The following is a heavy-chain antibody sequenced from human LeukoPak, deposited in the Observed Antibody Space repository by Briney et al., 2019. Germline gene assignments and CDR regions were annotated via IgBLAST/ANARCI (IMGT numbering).Heavy chain of an antibody. V-gene: IGHV7-4-1*02. CDR2: INTNTGTP. CDR3: VRQYSGYESLYFDS. CDR1: GYTFSSYT. Sequence: ASVKVSCKASGYTFSSYTLSWLRQAPGQGLERMGWINTNTGTPTYAQGFTGRFVFSLDSSVSTAYLQISSLKAEDIAVYYCVRQYSGYESLYFDSWGQGTLVTVSS. D-gene: IGHD5-12*01. J-gene: IGHJ4*02.